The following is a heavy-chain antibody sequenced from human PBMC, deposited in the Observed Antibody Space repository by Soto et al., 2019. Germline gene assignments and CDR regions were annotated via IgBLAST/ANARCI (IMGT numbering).Heavy chain of an antibody. J-gene: IGHJ5*02. CDR1: GTSISSADYY. CDR3: AITFYRFGDQHYCFDP. V-gene: IGHV4-31*03. D-gene: IGHD3-10*01. CDR2: IYYSGST. Sequence: QVQLQGSGPGLVKPSQTLSLTCTVSGTSISSADYYWSWIRQHPGKGLEWIGYIYYSGSTSYNPSLKSRVTISVDTSKNQFSLKLSSVTAADTAVYYCAITFYRFGDQHYCFDPWGQGTLVTVSS.